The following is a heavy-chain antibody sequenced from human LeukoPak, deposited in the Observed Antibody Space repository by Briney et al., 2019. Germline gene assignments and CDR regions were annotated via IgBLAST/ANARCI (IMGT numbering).Heavy chain of an antibody. Sequence: PGGSLRLSCAASGFTFSNAWMSWVRQAPGKGLVWVARIESDASNTRYADSVKGRFTISRDNANKTLYLQMNSLRAEDTAVYYCTRDGSGSRIPFDYWGQGTLVTVSS. CDR3: TRDGSGSRIPFDY. J-gene: IGHJ4*02. V-gene: IGHV3-74*01. CDR1: GFTFSNAW. CDR2: IESDASNT. D-gene: IGHD1-26*01.